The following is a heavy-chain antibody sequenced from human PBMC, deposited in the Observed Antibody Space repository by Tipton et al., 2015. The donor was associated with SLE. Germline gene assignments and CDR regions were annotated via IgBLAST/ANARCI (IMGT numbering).Heavy chain of an antibody. CDR3: SRDRDYYDSSGYYPLGY. J-gene: IGHJ4*02. V-gene: IGHV3-66*01. CDR2: IYSGGST. Sequence: QLVQSGGGLVQPGGSLRLSCAASGFTVSSNYMSWVRQAPGKGLEWVSIIYSGGSTYYADSVKGRFTISRDNSKNTLYLQMNSLTADDTAVYYCSRDRDYYDSSGYYPLGYWGQGTLVTVSS. CDR1: GFTVSSNY. D-gene: IGHD3-22*01.